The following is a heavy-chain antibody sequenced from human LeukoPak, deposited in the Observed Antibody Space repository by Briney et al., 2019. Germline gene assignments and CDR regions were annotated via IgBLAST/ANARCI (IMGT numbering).Heavy chain of an antibody. CDR1: GDSVSSSSYY. J-gene: IGHJ4*02. CDR3: ARHVRYYDSSGFAFDY. CDR2: IYYSGST. Sequence: SETLSLTCTVSGDSVSSSSYYWGWIRQPPGKGLEWIGTIYYSGSTYYNPSLKSRVTISVDTSKNQFSLKLSSVTAADTAVYYCARHVRYYDSSGFAFDYWGQGTLVTVSS. D-gene: IGHD3-22*01. V-gene: IGHV4-39*01.